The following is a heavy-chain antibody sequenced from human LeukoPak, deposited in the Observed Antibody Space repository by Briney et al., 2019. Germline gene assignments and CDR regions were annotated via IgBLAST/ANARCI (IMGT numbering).Heavy chain of an antibody. CDR3: ASTDTYYYDSSGLDY. CDR2: IYYSGST. J-gene: IGHJ4*02. D-gene: IGHD3-22*01. V-gene: IGHV4-31*03. CDR1: GGSFSSGGYY. Sequence: SETLSLTCTVSGGSFSSGGYYWSWIRQHPGKGLEWIGYIYYSGSTYYNPSLKSRVTISVDTSKNQFSLKLSSVTAADTAVYYCASTDTYYYDSSGLDYWGQGTLVTVSS.